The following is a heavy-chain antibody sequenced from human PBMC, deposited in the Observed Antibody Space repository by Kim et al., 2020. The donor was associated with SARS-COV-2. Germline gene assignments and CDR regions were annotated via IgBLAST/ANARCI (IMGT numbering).Heavy chain of an antibody. CDR1: GGTFSSYA. D-gene: IGHD3-22*01. Sequence: SVKVSCKASGGTFSSYAISWVRQAPGQGLEWMGRIIPILGIANYAQKFQGRVTITADKSTSTAYMELSSLRSEDTAVYYCARDLTMIVVVPTGFDPWGQ. V-gene: IGHV1-69*04. CDR2: IIPILGIA. CDR3: ARDLTMIVVVPTGFDP. J-gene: IGHJ5*02.